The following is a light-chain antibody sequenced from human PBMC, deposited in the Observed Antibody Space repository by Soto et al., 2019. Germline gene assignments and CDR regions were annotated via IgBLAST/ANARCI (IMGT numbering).Light chain of an antibody. J-gene: IGLJ2*01. CDR3: SSYAGSKNFVV. V-gene: IGLV2-8*01. CDR1: SSDVGGYDF. CDR2: AFT. Sequence: QPVLTQPPSASGSPGQSVTISCTGTSSDVGGYDFVSWYQQHPGKAPKLMIYAFTKRPSGVPDRFSGSKSDNTASLTVSVLQAEDEANYHCSSYAGSKNFVVFGGGTKLTVL.